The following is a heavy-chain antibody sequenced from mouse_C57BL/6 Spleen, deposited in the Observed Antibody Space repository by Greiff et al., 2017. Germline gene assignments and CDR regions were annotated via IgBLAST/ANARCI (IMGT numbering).Heavy chain of an antibody. D-gene: IGHD1-1*01. V-gene: IGHV5-6*01. CDR3: ARRATTDDFGY. CDR1: GFTFSSYG. J-gene: IGHJ2*01. Sequence: EVQGVESGGDLVKPGGSLKLSCAASGFTFSSYGMSWVRQTPDKRLEWVATISSGGSYTYYPDSVKGRFTISRDNAKNTLYLQMSSLKSEDTAMYYCARRATTDDFGYWGQGTTLTVSS. CDR2: ISSGGSYT.